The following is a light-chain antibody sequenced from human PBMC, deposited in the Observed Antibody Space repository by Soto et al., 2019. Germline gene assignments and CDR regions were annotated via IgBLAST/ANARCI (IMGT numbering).Light chain of an antibody. CDR2: GAS. J-gene: IGKJ1*01. CDR1: QSVSSN. V-gene: IGKV3-15*01. CDR3: QQYNNWTRT. Sequence: EIVMTQSPATLSVSPGERATLSCRASQSVSSNLAWYQQKPGQAPRLLIYGASTRATGIPARFSGSGSGTELTLTISSLQSEDFAVYYCQQYNNWTRTFGQGTKV.